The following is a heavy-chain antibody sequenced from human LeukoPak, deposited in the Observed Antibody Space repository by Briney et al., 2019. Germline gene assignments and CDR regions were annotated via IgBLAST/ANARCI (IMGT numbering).Heavy chain of an antibody. D-gene: IGHD3-22*01. V-gene: IGHV1-46*01. J-gene: IGHJ4*02. Sequence: ASVKVSCKTSGYTFTSYFMHWVRQAPGQGLEWMGIIHPSGGSTTINPSGGTTSYAQKFQGRVTMTRDTSTSAVYMELSSLTSEDKAVYYCARARDSSGYYSYFDYWGQGTLVTVSS. CDR3: ARARDSSGYYSYFDY. CDR2: IHPSGGSTTINPSGGTT. CDR1: GYTFTSYF.